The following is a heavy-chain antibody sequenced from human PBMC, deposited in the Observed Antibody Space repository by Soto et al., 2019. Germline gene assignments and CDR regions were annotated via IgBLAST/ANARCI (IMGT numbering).Heavy chain of an antibody. CDR3: ARGPQSGETAMVRSFFDQ. CDR1: GFTVSSNY. CDR2: IFSGVST. J-gene: IGHJ4*02. D-gene: IGHD5-18*01. V-gene: IGHV3-53*01. Sequence: PGGSLRLSCAASGFTVSSNYMSWVRQAPGKGLEWVSVIFSGVSTYYADSVQGPFTISRDNSKNTLYLQMNSLRAEDTAVYYCARGPQSGETAMVRSFFDQWGQGTQVTVSS.